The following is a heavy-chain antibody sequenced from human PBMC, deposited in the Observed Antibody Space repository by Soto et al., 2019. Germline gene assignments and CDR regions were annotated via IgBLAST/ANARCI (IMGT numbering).Heavy chain of an antibody. Sequence: ASVKVSCNASGGTFSSYTISWVRQVPGQRFEWMGRIIPILGIANYAQKFQGGVTITADKSTSTAYMELSSLRSEDTAVYYCARSPRGLYYDSSGYILAWGQGTLVTVSS. CDR3: ARSPRGLYYDSSGYILA. J-gene: IGHJ5*02. CDR2: IIPILGIA. V-gene: IGHV1-69*02. CDR1: GGTFSSYT. D-gene: IGHD3-22*01.